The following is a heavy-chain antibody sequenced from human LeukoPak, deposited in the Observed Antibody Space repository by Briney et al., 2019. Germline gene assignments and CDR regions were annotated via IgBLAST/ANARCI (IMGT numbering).Heavy chain of an antibody. V-gene: IGHV4-4*02. CDR1: GDSISSTNW. CDR2: IYHSGST. J-gene: IGHJ4*02. D-gene: IGHD3-3*01. Sequence: PSETLSLTCAVSGDSISSTNWWSWVRQPPGKGLEWIGEIYHSGSTNYNPSLKSRVTISVDKSKNQFSLKLSSVTAADTAVYYCARDSSGRYDFWSGYLGYWGQGTLVTVSS. CDR3: ARDSSGRYDFWSGYLGY.